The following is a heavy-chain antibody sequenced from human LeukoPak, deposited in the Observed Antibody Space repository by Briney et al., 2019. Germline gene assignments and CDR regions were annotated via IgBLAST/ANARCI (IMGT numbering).Heavy chain of an antibody. Sequence: PGGSLRLSCAASGFIFSSYEMSWVRQAPGKGLEWVSYISSSGRTMYYADSVKGRFTISRDNAKNSLYLQMNSLRAEDTAVYFCARDGDDYTEPLNYWGQGTLVTVSS. D-gene: IGHD5-24*01. V-gene: IGHV3-48*03. CDR2: ISSSGRTM. CDR1: GFIFSSYE. CDR3: ARDGDDYTEPLNY. J-gene: IGHJ4*02.